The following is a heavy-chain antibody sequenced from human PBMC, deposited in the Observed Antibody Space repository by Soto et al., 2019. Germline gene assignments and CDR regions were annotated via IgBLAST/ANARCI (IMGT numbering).Heavy chain of an antibody. Sequence: QVQLVESGGGVVQPGRSLRLSCAASGFTFSSYGMHWVRQAPGKGLEWVAVISYDGSNKYYADSVKGRFTISRDNSKNTLYLQMNSLRAEDTAVYYCAKAGSSSRLHKAKNWFDPWGQGTLVTVSS. J-gene: IGHJ5*02. D-gene: IGHD6-6*01. CDR3: AKAGSSSRLHKAKNWFDP. V-gene: IGHV3-30*18. CDR2: ISYDGSNK. CDR1: GFTFSSYG.